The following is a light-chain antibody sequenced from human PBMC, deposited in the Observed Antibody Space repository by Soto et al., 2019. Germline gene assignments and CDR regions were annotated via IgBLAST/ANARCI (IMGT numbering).Light chain of an antibody. CDR2: DVS. Sequence: QSVLTQPASVSGSPGQSITISCTGTSSDVGGYNYVSWYQHHPGNAPKLMIYDVSNRPSGVSNRFSGSKSGNTASLTISGLKAEDEAAYYCSSYTRSSTLGVFGGGTKLTVL. CDR3: SSYTRSSTLGV. V-gene: IGLV2-14*03. J-gene: IGLJ3*02. CDR1: SSDVGGYNY.